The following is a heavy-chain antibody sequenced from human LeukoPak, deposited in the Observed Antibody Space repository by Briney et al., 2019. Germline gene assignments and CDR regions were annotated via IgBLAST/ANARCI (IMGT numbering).Heavy chain of an antibody. D-gene: IGHD3-16*02. CDR2: IYYSGST. Sequence: SETLSLTCTVSGGSISSYYWSWIRQPPGKGLEWIGYIYYSGSTNYNPSLKSRVTISVDTSKNQFSLKLSSVTAADPAVYSCAGASYDYVWGSYRSLDYWGQGTLVTVSS. J-gene: IGHJ4*02. V-gene: IGHV4-59*01. CDR1: GGSISSYY. CDR3: AGASYDYVWGSYRSLDY.